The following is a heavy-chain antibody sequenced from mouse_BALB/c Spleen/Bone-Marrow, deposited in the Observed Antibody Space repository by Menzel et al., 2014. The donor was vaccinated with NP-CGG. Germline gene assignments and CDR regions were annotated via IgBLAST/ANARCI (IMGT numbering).Heavy chain of an antibody. D-gene: IGHD3-1*01. J-gene: IGHJ2*01. CDR3: TTLARTNFDY. CDR2: IYPGNSDT. Sequence: VQLQQSGTVLARPGAAVKMSCKASGHTFSNYWMHWVKQRPGQGLEWIGTIYPGNSDTTYNQKFKGKAKLTAVTSTSTAYMDLGSLTNEDSAVYYCTTLARTNFDYWGQGTTLTVSS. V-gene: IGHV1-5*01. CDR1: GHTFSNYW.